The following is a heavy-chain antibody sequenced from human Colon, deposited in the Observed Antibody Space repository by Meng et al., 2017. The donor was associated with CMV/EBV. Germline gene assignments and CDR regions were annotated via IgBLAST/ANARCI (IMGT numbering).Heavy chain of an antibody. V-gene: IGHV4-4*07. CDR1: GAPISNFF. D-gene: IGHD1-26*01. Sequence: QRLPQGSGPGLVRSSETLSLTCRVYGAPISNFFWSWIRQSAGMRLEWIGRIQSDGNTYYNPSLKSRVTVSQDTSKNQISLRLRSVTAADTAVYYCATGSGDFDHWGQGTLVTVSS. J-gene: IGHJ4*02. CDR2: IQSDGNT. CDR3: ATGSGDFDH.